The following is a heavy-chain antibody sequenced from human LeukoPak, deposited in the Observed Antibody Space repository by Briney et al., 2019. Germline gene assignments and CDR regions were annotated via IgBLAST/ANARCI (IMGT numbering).Heavy chain of an antibody. CDR2: IYYSGST. J-gene: IGHJ6*02. CDR3: ARASKLGYCSSTSCYDLYYYYGMDV. D-gene: IGHD2-2*01. CDR1: GGSISSGGYY. Sequence: SQTLSLTCTVSGGSISSGGYYWSWIRQHPGKGLEWIGYIYYSGSTYYNPSLKSRVTISVDTSKNQFSLKLSSVTAADTAVYYCARASKLGYCSSTSCYDLYYYYGMDVWGQGTTVTVSS. V-gene: IGHV4-31*03.